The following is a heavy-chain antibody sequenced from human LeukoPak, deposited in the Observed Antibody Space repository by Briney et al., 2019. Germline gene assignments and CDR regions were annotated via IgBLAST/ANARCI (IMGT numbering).Heavy chain of an antibody. Sequence: GGSLRLSCAASGFTFSSDAMSWVRQAPGKGLEWVSAISSGGGNTYYGDSVKGRFTIPRDNSKNTLYLQMNSLGAEDTAVYYCAKISSGGSEFDYWGQGTLVTVSS. CDR3: AKISSGGSEFDY. D-gene: IGHD2-15*01. CDR2: ISSGGGNT. J-gene: IGHJ4*02. V-gene: IGHV3-23*01. CDR1: GFTFSSDA.